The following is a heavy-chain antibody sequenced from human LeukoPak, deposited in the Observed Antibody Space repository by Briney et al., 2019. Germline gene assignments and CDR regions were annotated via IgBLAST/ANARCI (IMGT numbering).Heavy chain of an antibody. D-gene: IGHD2-2*02. CDR2: ISAYNGNT. CDR3: ARDNPAAAIPEYYYYGMDV. V-gene: IGHV1-18*01. CDR1: GYTFTSYG. Sequence: ASVKVSCKASGYTFTSYGISWVRQAPGQGLEWMGWISAYNGNTNYAQKLQGRGTMTTDTSTSTAYMELRSLRSDDTAVYYCARDNPAAAIPEYYYYGMDVWGQGTTVTVSS. J-gene: IGHJ6*02.